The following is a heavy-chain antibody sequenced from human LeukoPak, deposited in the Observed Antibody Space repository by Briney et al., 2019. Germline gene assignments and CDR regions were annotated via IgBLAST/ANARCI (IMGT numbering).Heavy chain of an antibody. CDR2: IYTSGYT. J-gene: IGHJ5*02. CDR1: GGSFRGYY. D-gene: IGHD6-13*01. V-gene: IGHV4-59*10. CDR3: ARAKAAALNWFDP. Sequence: PSETLSLTCAVYGGSFRGYYWSWIRQPAGKALEWIGRIYTSGYTNYNPSLKSRVTMSVDTSKNQFSLKLTSVTAADTAVYYCARAKAAALNWFDPWGQGTLVTVSS.